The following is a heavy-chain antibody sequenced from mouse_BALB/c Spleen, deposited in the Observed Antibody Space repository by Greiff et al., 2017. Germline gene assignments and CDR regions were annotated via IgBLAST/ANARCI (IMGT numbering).Heavy chain of an antibody. CDR3: TRYYDPYAMDY. CDR2: IYPGSGST. D-gene: IGHD2-4*01. J-gene: IGHJ4*01. V-gene: IGHV1S22*01. CDR1: GYTFTSYW. Sequence: LQQPGSELVRPGASVKLSCKASGYTFTSYWMHWVKQRPGQGLEWIGNIYPGSGSTNYDEKFKSKATLTVDTSSSTAYMQLSSLTSEDSAVDYCTRYYDPYAMDYWGQGTSVTVSS.